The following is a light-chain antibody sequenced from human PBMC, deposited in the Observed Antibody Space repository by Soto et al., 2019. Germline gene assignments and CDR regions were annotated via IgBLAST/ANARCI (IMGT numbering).Light chain of an antibody. J-gene: IGKJ3*01. CDR3: QQYGSSPLFT. Sequence: EIVLTQSPGTLSLSPGERATLSCRASQTISSSYLAWYQQKPGQAPRLLIYGTSSRGTGMPDRFSGSGSGTDFTLTISRLEPEDSAVYYCQQYGSSPLFTFGPGTKVDIK. V-gene: IGKV3-20*01. CDR2: GTS. CDR1: QTISSSY.